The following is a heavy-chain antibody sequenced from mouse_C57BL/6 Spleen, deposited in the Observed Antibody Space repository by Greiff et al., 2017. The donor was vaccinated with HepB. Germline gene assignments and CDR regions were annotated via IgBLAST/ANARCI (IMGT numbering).Heavy chain of an antibody. J-gene: IGHJ1*03. Sequence: QVQLQQSGAELVRPGTSVKVSCKASGYAFTNYLIEWVKQRPGQGLEWIGVINPGSGGTNYNEKFKGKATLTADKSSSTAYMQLSSLTSEDSAVYFCARCGYGRGYFDVWGTGTTVTVSS. D-gene: IGHD2-10*02. V-gene: IGHV1-54*01. CDR3: ARCGYGRGYFDV. CDR1: GYAFTNYL. CDR2: INPGSGGT.